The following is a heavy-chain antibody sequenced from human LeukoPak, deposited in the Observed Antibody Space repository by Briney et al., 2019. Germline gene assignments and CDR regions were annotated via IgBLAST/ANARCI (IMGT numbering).Heavy chain of an antibody. CDR1: GGSFSGYY. D-gene: IGHD3-3*01. V-gene: IGHV4-34*01. J-gene: IGHJ4*02. Sequence: PSETLSLTCAVYGGSFSGYYWSWIRQPPGKGLEWIGEINAGGRTNYIPSLKSRVTISLDTSKNQFSLKLTSVTAADTAVYFCARNGYYTIDYWGQGALVTVSS. CDR2: INAGGRT. CDR3: ARNGYYTIDY.